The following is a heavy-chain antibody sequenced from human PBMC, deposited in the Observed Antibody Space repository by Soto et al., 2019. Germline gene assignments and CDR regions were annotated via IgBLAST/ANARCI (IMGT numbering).Heavy chain of an antibody. CDR1: GGPFSSYA. D-gene: IGHD2-15*01. J-gene: IGHJ5*02. Sequence: SVKVSCKASGGPFSSYAISWVRQAPGQGLEWMGGIIPIFGTANYAQKFQGRVTITADESTSTAYMELSSLRSEDTAVYYCACCSGGSCYPDPSWFDPWGQGTLVTVSS. CDR3: ACCSGGSCYPDPSWFDP. CDR2: IIPIFGTA. V-gene: IGHV1-69*13.